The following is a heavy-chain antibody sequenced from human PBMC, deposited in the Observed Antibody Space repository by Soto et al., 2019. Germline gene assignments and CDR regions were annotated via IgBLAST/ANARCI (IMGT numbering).Heavy chain of an antibody. CDR2: IIPIFGTA. Sequence: GASVKVSCKASGGTFSSYAISWVRQAPGQGLEWMGGIIPIFGTANYAQKFQGRVTITADESTSTAYMELSSLRSEDTAVYYCARLPYGGNSEPRTYWGQGTLVTVSS. CDR1: GGTFSSYA. V-gene: IGHV1-69*13. D-gene: IGHD4-17*01. CDR3: ARLPYGGNSEPRTY. J-gene: IGHJ4*02.